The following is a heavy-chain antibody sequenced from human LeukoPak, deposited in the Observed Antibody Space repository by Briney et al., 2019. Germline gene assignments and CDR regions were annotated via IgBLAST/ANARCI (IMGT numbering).Heavy chain of an antibody. CDR2: INHSGST. J-gene: IGHJ4*02. Sequence: SETLSLTCTVSGGSISSSTYYWSWIRQPPGKGLEWIGEINHSGSTNYNPSLKSRVTISVDTSKNQFSLKLSSVTAADTAVYYCARGGIVYYFDYWGQGTLVTVSS. CDR3: ARGGIVYYFDY. V-gene: IGHV4-39*07. D-gene: IGHD1-26*01. CDR1: GGSISSSTYY.